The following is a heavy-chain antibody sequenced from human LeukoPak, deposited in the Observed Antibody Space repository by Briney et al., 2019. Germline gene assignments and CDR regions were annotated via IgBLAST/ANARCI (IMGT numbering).Heavy chain of an antibody. CDR1: GYTFTGYY. J-gene: IGHJ4*02. CDR2: INPSGGST. D-gene: IGHD6-13*01. Sequence: ASVKVSCKASGYTFTGYYMHWVRQAPGQGLEWMGIINPSGGSTSYAQKFQGRVTMTRDTSTSTVYMELSSLRSEDTAVYYCARETTAAGSFDYWGQGTLVTVSS. V-gene: IGHV1-46*01. CDR3: ARETTAAGSFDY.